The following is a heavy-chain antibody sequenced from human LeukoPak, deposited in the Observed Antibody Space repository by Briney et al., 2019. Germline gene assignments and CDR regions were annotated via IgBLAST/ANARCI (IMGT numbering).Heavy chain of an antibody. V-gene: IGHV1-2*02. CDR1: GYTFTGYY. D-gene: IGHD2-2*02. CDR2: INPNSGGT. J-gene: IGHJ5*02. Sequence: ASVKVSCKASGYTFTGYYMHWVRQAPGQGLEWMGWINPNSGGTNYAQKFQGRVTMTRDTSISTAYMELSRLRSDDTAVYYCARDQVVPAAIYSRGANWFDPWGQGTLVTVPS. CDR3: ARDQVVPAAIYSRGANWFDP.